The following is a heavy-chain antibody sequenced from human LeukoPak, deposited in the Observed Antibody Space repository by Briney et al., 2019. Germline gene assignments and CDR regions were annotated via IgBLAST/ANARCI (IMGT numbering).Heavy chain of an antibody. V-gene: IGHV1-69*05. Sequence: ASVKVSCKASGGTFSSYAISWVLQAPGQGLEWMGRIIPIFGTANYAQKFQGRVTITTDESTSTAYMELSSLRSEDTAVYYCARVNNYYDSSGYYPLDYWGQGTLVTVSS. J-gene: IGHJ4*02. CDR3: ARVNNYYDSSGYYPLDY. CDR1: GGTFSSYA. D-gene: IGHD3-22*01. CDR2: IIPIFGTA.